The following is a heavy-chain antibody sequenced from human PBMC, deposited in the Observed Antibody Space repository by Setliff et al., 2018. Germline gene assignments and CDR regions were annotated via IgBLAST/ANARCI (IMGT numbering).Heavy chain of an antibody. V-gene: IGHV1-69*05. CDR2: TIPSFGST. J-gene: IGHJ6*03. CDR3: ARGGDIITIFGVVTPGFYYYMDV. D-gene: IGHD3-3*01. Sequence: SVKVSCKASGGTFRSYGISWVRQAPGQGLEWMGGTIPSFGSTNYAQKFQDRVTIITDESTSTAYMELSSLRTEDTAVYYCARGGDIITIFGVVTPGFYYYMDVWGTGTTVTVSS. CDR1: GGTFRSYG.